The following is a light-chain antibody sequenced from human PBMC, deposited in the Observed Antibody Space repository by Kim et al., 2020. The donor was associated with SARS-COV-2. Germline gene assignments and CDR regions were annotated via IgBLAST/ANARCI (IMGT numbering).Light chain of an antibody. CDR1: QTISRD. J-gene: IGKJ4*01. CDR2: GVS. CDR3: QQYNDWPLT. Sequence: EIVMTQSPATLSVFPGERVTLSCRTSQTISRDLAWYQQKPGQAPRLLIYGVSTRATGIPATFTGSGSGTEFTLTISRLQSEDFALYYCQQYNDWPLTFGGGTKVDIK. V-gene: IGKV3-15*01.